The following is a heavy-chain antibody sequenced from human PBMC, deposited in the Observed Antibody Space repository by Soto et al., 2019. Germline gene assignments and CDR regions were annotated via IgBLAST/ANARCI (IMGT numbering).Heavy chain of an antibody. D-gene: IGHD3-9*01. J-gene: IGHJ6*02. CDR2: INPSGGST. CDR1: GYTFTSYY. CDR3: ARDLANYDILTGRTYYYYYGMDV. V-gene: IGHV1-46*01. Sequence: QVQLVQSGAEVKKPGASVKVSCKASGYTFTSYYMHWVRQAPGQGLEWMGIINPSGGSTSYAQKFQGRVTMTRDTSTRTVYMELSSLRSEDTAVYYCARDLANYDILTGRTYYYYYGMDVWGQGTTVTVSS.